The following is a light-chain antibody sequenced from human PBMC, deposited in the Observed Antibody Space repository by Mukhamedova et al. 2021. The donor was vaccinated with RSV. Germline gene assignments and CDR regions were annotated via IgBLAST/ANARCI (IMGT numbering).Light chain of an antibody. CDR3: QQTYTTPRT. CDR2: SAS. Sequence: WYQRRVHGKASKPLIYSASTLQSGVLSRFSGRGSVRDFTLTISSLQPEDFATDYCQQTYTTPRTFGQGTMV. J-gene: IGKJ1*01. V-gene: IGKV1-39*01.